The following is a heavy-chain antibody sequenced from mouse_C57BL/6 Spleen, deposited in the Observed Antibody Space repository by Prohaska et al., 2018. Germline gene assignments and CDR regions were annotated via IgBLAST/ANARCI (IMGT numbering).Heavy chain of an antibody. D-gene: IGHD2-5*01. CDR3: ARRGGYYSNFYWYFDV. CDR2: INPNNGGT. V-gene: IGHV1-26*01. Sequence: HGKSLEWIGDINPNNGGTSYNQKFKGKATLTVDKSSSTAYMELRSLTSEDSAVYYCARRGGYYSNFYWYFDVWGTGTTVTVSS. J-gene: IGHJ1*03.